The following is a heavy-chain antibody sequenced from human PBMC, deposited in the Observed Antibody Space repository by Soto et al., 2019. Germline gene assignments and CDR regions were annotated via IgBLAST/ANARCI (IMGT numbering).Heavy chain of an antibody. V-gene: IGHV4-30-4*01. Sequence: PSETLSLTCTVSGGSISSYYWSWIRQPPEKGLEWIGYIYYSGSTYYNPSLKSRVTISVDTSKNQFSLKLSSVTAADTAVYYCARAPGDYGRWFDPWGQGTLVTVSS. CDR3: ARAPGDYGRWFDP. CDR2: IYYSGST. J-gene: IGHJ5*02. D-gene: IGHD4-17*01. CDR1: GGSISSYY.